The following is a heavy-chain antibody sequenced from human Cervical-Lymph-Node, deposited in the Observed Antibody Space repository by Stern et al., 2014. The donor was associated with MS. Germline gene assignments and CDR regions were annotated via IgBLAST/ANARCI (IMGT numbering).Heavy chain of an antibody. J-gene: IGHJ5*02. V-gene: IGHV1-8*01. CDR3: ARGGGVIITPLTS. Sequence: QVQLVQSGAEVKKPGASVKVSCKASGYTFTNYDINWVRQPTGQGLEWMGWMKPNSGNTGYAQKFQGRVTMTRNTSISTAYMELSSLSSDDTAVYYCARGGGVIITPLTSWGQGTLITVSS. CDR2: MKPNSGNT. D-gene: IGHD3-10*01. CDR1: GYTFTNYD.